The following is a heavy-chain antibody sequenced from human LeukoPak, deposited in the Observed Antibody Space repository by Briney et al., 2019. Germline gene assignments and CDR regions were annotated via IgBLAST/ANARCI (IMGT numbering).Heavy chain of an antibody. CDR2: IYTSGST. V-gene: IGHV4-4*07. Sequence: SETLSLTCTVSGGSTSSYYWSWIRQPPGKGLEWIGRIYTSGSTNYNPSLKSRVTMSVDTSKNQFSLKLSSVTAADTAVYYCARDTYYYDSSGYYAYYFDYWGQGTLVTVSS. CDR1: GGSTSSYY. J-gene: IGHJ4*02. CDR3: ARDTYYYDSSGYYAYYFDY. D-gene: IGHD3-22*01.